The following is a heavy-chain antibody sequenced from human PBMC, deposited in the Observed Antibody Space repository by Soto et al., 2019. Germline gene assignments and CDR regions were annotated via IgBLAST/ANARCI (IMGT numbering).Heavy chain of an antibody. CDR1: GGTFSSYA. J-gene: IGHJ6*02. V-gene: IGHV1-69*13. Sequence: GASVKVSCKASGGTFSSYAISWVRQAPGQGLERIRGIIPIFSTANYAQKFQGRVTITADESTSTAYMELSSLRSEDTAVYYCARSEETYNDVLTGMDLYYYYFGMDVWGQGTTVTVSS. D-gene: IGHD3-9*01. CDR3: ARSEETYNDVLTGMDLYYYYFGMDV. CDR2: IIPIFSTA.